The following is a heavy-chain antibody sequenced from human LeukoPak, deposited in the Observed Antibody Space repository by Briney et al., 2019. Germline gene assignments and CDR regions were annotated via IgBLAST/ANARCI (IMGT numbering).Heavy chain of an antibody. CDR2: IIPILGIA. CDR1: GGTFSSYT. J-gene: IGHJ4*02. Sequence: GSSVKVSCKASGGTFSSYTISWVRQAPGQGLEWMGRIIPILGIANYAQKFQGRVTTTADKSTSTAYMELSSLRSEDTAVYYCARGRYYYGSGSYYNGRLDYWGLGTLVTVSS. D-gene: IGHD3-10*01. V-gene: IGHV1-69*02. CDR3: ARGRYYYGSGSYYNGRLDY.